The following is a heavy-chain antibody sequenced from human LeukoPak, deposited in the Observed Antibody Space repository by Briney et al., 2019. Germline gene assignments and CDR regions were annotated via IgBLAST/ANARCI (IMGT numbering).Heavy chain of an antibody. J-gene: IGHJ4*02. Sequence: GGSLRLPRAASGFTFSSYAVSWVRQAPGKGLEWVSSISGSGVATYSADSVKGRFTISRDNSKNTLYLQMNSLRAEDTAVYYCAKDWGYSSSQGYYFDYWGQGTLVTVSS. CDR3: AKDWGYSSSQGYYFDY. CDR2: ISGSGVAT. D-gene: IGHD6-13*01. V-gene: IGHV3-23*01. CDR1: GFTFSSYA.